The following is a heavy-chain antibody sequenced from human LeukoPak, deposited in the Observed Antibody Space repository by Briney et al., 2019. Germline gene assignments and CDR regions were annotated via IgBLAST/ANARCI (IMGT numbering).Heavy chain of an antibody. CDR2: INTNTGNP. CDR1: GYTFTTYD. V-gene: IGHV7-4-1*02. D-gene: IGHD6-19*01. J-gene: IGHJ5*02. CDR3: ARQEGEQWLVFLPQNWFDP. Sequence: ASVKVSCKTSGYTFTTYDINWVRQAPGQGLEWMGWINTNTGNPTYAQGFTGRFVFSLDTSVSTAYLQISSLKAEDTAVYYCARQEGEQWLVFLPQNWFDPWGQGTLVTVSS.